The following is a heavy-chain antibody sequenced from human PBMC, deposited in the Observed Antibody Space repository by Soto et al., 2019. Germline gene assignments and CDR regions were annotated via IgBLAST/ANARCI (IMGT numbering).Heavy chain of an antibody. CDR1: GFTFSSYA. Sequence: GGSLRLSCAASGFTFSSYAMSWVRQAPGKGLEWVSASSGSGGSTYYADSVKGRFTISRDNSKNTLYLQMNSLRVEDTAVYYCATVDYYDSSGYYYRSYYYYGMDVWGQGTTVTVSS. J-gene: IGHJ6*02. CDR2: SSGSGGST. D-gene: IGHD3-22*01. V-gene: IGHV3-23*01. CDR3: ATVDYYDSSGYYYRSYYYYGMDV.